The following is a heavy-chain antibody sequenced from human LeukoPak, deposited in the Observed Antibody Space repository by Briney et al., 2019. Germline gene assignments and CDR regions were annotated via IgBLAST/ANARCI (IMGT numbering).Heavy chain of an antibody. D-gene: IGHD3-16*01. V-gene: IGHV3-7*05. CDR2: INQDGSGK. J-gene: IGHJ3*01. CDR3: ARVPNGGAFDV. Sequence: GGSLRLSCAASGFTFSSYGMAWVRQTPGKGLSWVANINQDGSGKYYVDSVKGRFTISRDNAKNSLYLQMNSLRAEDTAVYYCARVPNGGAFDVWGQGSMVTVSS. CDR1: GFTFSSYG.